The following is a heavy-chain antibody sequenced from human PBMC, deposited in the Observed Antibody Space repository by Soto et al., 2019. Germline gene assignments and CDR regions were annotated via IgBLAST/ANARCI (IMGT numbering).Heavy chain of an antibody. Sequence: SLRISCVASGFTFRDYGMHWVRQAPGKGLEWVAGISHHGLKEHYADSVKGRFTISRDNSKKTVYLQLNSLRGDDTAVYYCAKDWVGGSNKYYFEYWGQGTLVTVSA. J-gene: IGHJ4*02. D-gene: IGHD1-26*01. V-gene: IGHV3-30*18. CDR2: ISHHGLKE. CDR1: GFTFRDYG. CDR3: AKDWVGGSNKYYFEY.